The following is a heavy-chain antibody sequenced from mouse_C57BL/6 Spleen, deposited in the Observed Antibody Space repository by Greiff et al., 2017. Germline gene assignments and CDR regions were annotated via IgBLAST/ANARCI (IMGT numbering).Heavy chain of an antibody. Sequence: QVQLKASGAELVKPGASVKISCKASGYAFSSYWMNWVKQRPGKGLEWIGQIYPGDGDTNYNGKFKGKATLTADKSSSTAYMQLSSLTSEDSAVYFCALITTVVAHYFDYWGQGTTLTVSS. V-gene: IGHV1-80*01. D-gene: IGHD1-1*01. CDR1: GYAFSSYW. CDR2: IYPGDGDT. CDR3: ALITTVVAHYFDY. J-gene: IGHJ2*01.